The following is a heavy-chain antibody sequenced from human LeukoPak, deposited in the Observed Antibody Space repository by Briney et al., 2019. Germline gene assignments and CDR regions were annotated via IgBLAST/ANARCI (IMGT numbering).Heavy chain of an antibody. D-gene: IGHD4-23*01. Sequence: PSQTLSLTCTVFGGSISSGGYYWSWIRQHPGMGLEWIGSIYYSGGTYYNPSLKSRVTISADTSKNQFSLRLSSVTAADTAVYYCARENYDGWFDPWGQGTLLTVSS. J-gene: IGHJ5*02. CDR3: ARENYDGWFDP. CDR1: GGSISSGGYY. V-gene: IGHV4-31*03. CDR2: IYYSGGT.